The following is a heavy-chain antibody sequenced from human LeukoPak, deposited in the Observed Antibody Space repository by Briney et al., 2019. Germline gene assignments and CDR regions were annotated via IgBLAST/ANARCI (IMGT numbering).Heavy chain of an antibody. V-gene: IGHV3-21*01. CDR1: GFTFSSHS. CDR2: ISSSSSQM. CDR3: ARPNYLGSGSYSPDF. D-gene: IGHD3-10*01. J-gene: IGHJ4*02. Sequence: PGGSLRLSCAASGFTFSSHSMMWVRQAPGKGLEWVSHISSSSSQMYYADSVKGRFTISRDNAQNSLFLQMNSLIAEDTAVYYCARPNYLGSGSYSPDFWGQGTLVTVSS.